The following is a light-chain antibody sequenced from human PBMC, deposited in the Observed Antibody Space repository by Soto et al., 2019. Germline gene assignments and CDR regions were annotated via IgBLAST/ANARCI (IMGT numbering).Light chain of an antibody. CDR1: NSDVGRYNS. Sequence: QSALTQPHSVSGSPGQSVTISCTGTNSDVGRYNSVSWYQQLPGKAPKIIISAVRKRPSGVPDRFSGSKSGNTASLTISGLQADDEADYFCFSYAANDNWVFGGGTQLTVL. CDR2: AVR. J-gene: IGLJ3*02. V-gene: IGLV2-11*01. CDR3: FSYAANDNWV.